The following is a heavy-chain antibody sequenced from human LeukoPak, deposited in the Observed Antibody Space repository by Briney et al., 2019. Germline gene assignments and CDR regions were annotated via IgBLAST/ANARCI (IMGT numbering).Heavy chain of an antibody. CDR1: GFTFNSYA. CDR3: ARGSGWYRYGIDY. V-gene: IGHV3-30*04. Sequence: PGGSLRLSCAASGFTFNSYAMHWVRQAPGKGLEWVAVISYDGSNKYYADSVKGRFTISRDNSKNTLYLQMNSLRAEDTAVYYCARGSGWYRYGIDYWGQGTLVTVSS. J-gene: IGHJ4*02. D-gene: IGHD6-19*01. CDR2: ISYDGSNK.